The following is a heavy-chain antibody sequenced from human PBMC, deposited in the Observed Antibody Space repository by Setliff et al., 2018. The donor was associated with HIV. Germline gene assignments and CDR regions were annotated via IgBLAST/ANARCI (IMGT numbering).Heavy chain of an antibody. V-gene: IGHV1-69*13. CDR1: GGTFSSYA. D-gene: IGHD3-22*01. CDR2: IIPIFGTA. J-gene: IGHJ3*02. CDR3: ARADYDSSGYDAFDI. Sequence: SVKVSCKASGGTFSSYAISWVQQAPGQGLEWMGGIIPIFGTANYAQKFQGRVTITADESTSTAYMELSSLRSEDTAVYYCARADYDSSGYDAFDIWGQGTMVTVSS.